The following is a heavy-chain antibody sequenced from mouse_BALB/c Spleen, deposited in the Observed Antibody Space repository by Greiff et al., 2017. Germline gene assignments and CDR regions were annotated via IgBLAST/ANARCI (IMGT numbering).Heavy chain of an antibody. D-gene: IGHD1-1*02. CDR1: GFAFTSYK. J-gene: IGHJ4*01. CDR3: ARLGGNRYYYAMDY. CDR2: IDPYNGGT. Sequence: EVQLQPSWPELVEPGAFVKVSCKASGFAFTSYKMYWVKQSHGKSLEWIGYIDPYNGGTCYNQKFKGKATLTVDKSSSTAYMHLNSLTSEDSAVYYCARLGGNRYYYAMDYWGQGTSVTVSS. V-gene: IGHV1S135*01.